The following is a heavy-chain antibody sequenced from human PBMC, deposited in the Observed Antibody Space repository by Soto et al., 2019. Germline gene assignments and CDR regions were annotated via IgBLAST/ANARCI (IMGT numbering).Heavy chain of an antibody. CDR1: GFTFSSYS. CDR3: ARDIVVVPAAADSHY. J-gene: IGHJ4*02. Sequence: HPGGSLRLSCAASGFTFSSYSMNWVRQAPGKGLEWVSYISSSSSTIYYADSVKGRFTISRDNAKNSLYLQMNSLRAEDTAVYYCARDIVVVPAAADSHYWGQGTLVTVSS. CDR2: ISSSSSTI. V-gene: IGHV3-48*01. D-gene: IGHD2-2*01.